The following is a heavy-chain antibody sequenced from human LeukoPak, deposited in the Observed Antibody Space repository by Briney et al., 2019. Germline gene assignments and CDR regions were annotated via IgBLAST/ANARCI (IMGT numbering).Heavy chain of an antibody. J-gene: IGHJ5*01. V-gene: IGHV3-7*02. CDR1: IFTSRHNG. Sequence: PGQTLRLSCAHFIFTSRHNGMTWVSEAPGTWKERVASIKEDGSEKSYVDSVKGRFTISRDNAKNSLYLPMNSLGAEDTAVYYGVRGGSYTFDSWGQGMLVTVSS. D-gene: IGHD1-26*01. CDR2: IKEDGSEK. CDR3: VRGGSYTFDS.